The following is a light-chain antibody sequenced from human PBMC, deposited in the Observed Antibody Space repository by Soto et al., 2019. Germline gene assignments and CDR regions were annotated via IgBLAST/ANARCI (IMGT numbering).Light chain of an antibody. CDR3: QQYNNRPPQT. J-gene: IGKJ1*01. Sequence: IVMTQSPVTLSVSPGERATLSCRASQSVTSNLAWYQQKPGQAPRLLIYGASTRATGIPARFSGSGSGTEFTLTISSLQSEDFAVYYCQQYNNRPPQTFGQGTKVDNK. V-gene: IGKV3-15*01. CDR2: GAS. CDR1: QSVTSN.